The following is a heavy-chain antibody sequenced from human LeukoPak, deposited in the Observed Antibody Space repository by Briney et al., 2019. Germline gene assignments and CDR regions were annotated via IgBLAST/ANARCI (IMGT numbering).Heavy chain of an antibody. CDR1: GFTVITSF. J-gene: IGHJ4*02. V-gene: IGHV3-53*01. CDR2: IYNDGTT. D-gene: IGHD3-22*01. Sequence: GGSLRLSCSASGFTVITSFMSWVRQAPGKGLEWVSVIYNDGTTYYADSVKGRFTISRDNPKNTLYLQMNALRAEDTAVYYCAKSSYYDSSGYYREYYFDYWGQGTLVTVSS. CDR3: AKSSYYDSSGYYREYYFDY.